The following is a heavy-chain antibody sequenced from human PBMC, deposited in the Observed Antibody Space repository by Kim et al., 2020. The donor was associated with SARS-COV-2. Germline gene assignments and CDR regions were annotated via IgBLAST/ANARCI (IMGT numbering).Heavy chain of an antibody. Sequence: GGSLRLSCAASGFTFSDYYMTWIRQAPGKGLEWVSYISSSGSTTFYADSVKGRFTISRDNAKNSLYLEMNSLRAEDTAVYYCARDRDKWLHPYLGFWGQGTLVTVSS. CDR1: GFTFSDYY. V-gene: IGHV3-11*01. D-gene: IGHD5-12*01. J-gene: IGHJ4*02. CDR2: ISSSGSTT. CDR3: ARDRDKWLHPYLGF.